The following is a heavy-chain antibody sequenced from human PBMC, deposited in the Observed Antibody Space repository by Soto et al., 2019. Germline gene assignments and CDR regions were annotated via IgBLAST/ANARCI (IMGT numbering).Heavy chain of an antibody. D-gene: IGHD3-16*01. CDR1: GVSMSSHY. CDR2: ISYSGST. CDR3: ARADPDASVGY. Sequence: TVSGVSMSSHYWTWLRQPPGKGLEWIGYISYSGSTYYNPSLKSRVTISADTSRNQFSLKLSSVIAADTATYYCARADPDASVGYWGQGTLVTVSS. V-gene: IGHV4-59*11. J-gene: IGHJ4*02.